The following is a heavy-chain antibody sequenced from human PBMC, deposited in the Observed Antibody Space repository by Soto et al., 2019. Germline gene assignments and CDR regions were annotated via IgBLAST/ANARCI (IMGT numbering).Heavy chain of an antibody. J-gene: IGHJ4*02. D-gene: IGHD3-3*01. V-gene: IGHV1-2*02. CDR2: INPNDGGT. CDR1: GYTFTGYY. Sequence: QVQLVQSGAEVKKPGASVKVSCKASGYTFTGYYMHWVRQAPGQGLEWMAWINPNDGGTNYAQKFQGRVTMTRDTSISTAYMELSRLTSDDTAVYYCARNSIFGVDEYWGQGTLVTVSS. CDR3: ARNSIFGVDEY.